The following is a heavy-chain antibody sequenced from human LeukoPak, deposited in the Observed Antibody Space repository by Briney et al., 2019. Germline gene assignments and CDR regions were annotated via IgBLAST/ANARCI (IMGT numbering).Heavy chain of an antibody. CDR3: ARDLELSTLLWYDNYYYYYMDV. V-gene: IGHV3-7*01. J-gene: IGHJ6*03. D-gene: IGHD2-2*01. CDR2: IKQDGSEK. CDR1: GFTFSSYW. Sequence: PGGSLRLSCEASGFTFSSYWMSWVRQAPGKGLEWVANIKQDGSEKYYVDSVKGRFTISRDNAKNSLYLQMNSLRAEDTAVYYCARDLELSTLLWYDNYYYYYMDVWGKGTTVTVSS.